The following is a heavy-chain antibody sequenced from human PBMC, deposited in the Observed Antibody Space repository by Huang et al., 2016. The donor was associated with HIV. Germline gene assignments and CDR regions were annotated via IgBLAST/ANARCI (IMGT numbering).Heavy chain of an antibody. CDR1: GYTFSSFG. J-gene: IGHJ6*03. Sequence: QVQLVQSGAEVKKPGASVKVSCKASGYTFSSFGVSWVRQAPGQGLEWGGWISVYNGNTKFAQKVQGRLTMTTDTSTSTAYMERRSLRSDDTAVYYCARGGGIQLWLLGYYYMDVWGNGTTVTVSS. CDR2: ISVYNGNT. D-gene: IGHD5-18*01. CDR3: ARGGGIQLWLLGYYYMDV. V-gene: IGHV1-18*01.